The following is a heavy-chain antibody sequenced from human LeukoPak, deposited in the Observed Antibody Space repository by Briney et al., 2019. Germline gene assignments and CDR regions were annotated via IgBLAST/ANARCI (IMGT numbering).Heavy chain of an antibody. J-gene: IGHJ5*02. CDR1: GGSISSYY. CDR3: ARDMADCSSTSCYTYWFDP. CDR2: IYTSGST. Sequence: SETLSLICTVSGGSISSYYWSWIRQPAGKGLEWIGRIYTSGSTNYNPSLKSRVTMSVDTSKNQFSLKLSSVTAADTAVYYCARDMADCSSTSCYTYWFDPWGQGTLVTVSS. V-gene: IGHV4-4*07. D-gene: IGHD2-2*02.